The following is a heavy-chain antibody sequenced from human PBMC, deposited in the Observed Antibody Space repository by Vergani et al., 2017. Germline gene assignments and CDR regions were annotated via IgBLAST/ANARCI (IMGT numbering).Heavy chain of an antibody. Sequence: QVQLVESGGGVVQPGRSLRLSCAASGFTFSSYGMHWVRQAPGKGLEWVAVIWYDGSNKYYADSVKGRFTISRDNSKNTLYLQMNSLRAEDTAVYYCARGWAVAGKDYFDYWSQGTLVTVSS. CDR3: ARGWAVAGKDYFDY. J-gene: IGHJ4*02. D-gene: IGHD6-19*01. V-gene: IGHV3-33*01. CDR1: GFTFSSYG. CDR2: IWYDGSNK.